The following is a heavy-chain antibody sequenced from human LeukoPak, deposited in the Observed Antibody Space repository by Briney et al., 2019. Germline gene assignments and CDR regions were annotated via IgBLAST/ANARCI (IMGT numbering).Heavy chain of an antibody. CDR2: ISYDGSNK. D-gene: IGHD3-3*01. CDR1: GFTFSNYG. CDR3: AKGGRITIFGLVTETYFDY. J-gene: IGHJ4*02. Sequence: PGGSLRLSCAASGFTFSNYGMHWVRQAPGKGLEWVAVISYDGSNKYYADSVKGRFTISRDNSKNTLYLQMNSLRAEDTAVYYCAKGGRITIFGLVTETYFDYWGQGTLVTVSS. V-gene: IGHV3-30*18.